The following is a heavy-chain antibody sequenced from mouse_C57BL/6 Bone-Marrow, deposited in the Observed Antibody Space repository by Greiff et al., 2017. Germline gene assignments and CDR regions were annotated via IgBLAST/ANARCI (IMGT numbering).Heavy chain of an antibody. V-gene: IGHV1-72*01. Sequence: QVQLKQPGAELVKPGASVKLSCKASGYTFTSYWMHWVKQRPGRGLEWIGRIDPNSGGTKYNEKFKSKATLTVDKPSSTAYMQLSSLTSEDSAVYYCASDPYYYGSSSWFAYWGQGTLVTVSA. D-gene: IGHD1-1*01. CDR3: ASDPYYYGSSSWFAY. CDR1: GYTFTSYW. CDR2: IDPNSGGT. J-gene: IGHJ3*01.